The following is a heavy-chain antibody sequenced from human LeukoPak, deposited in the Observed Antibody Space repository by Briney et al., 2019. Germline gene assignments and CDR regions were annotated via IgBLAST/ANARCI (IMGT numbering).Heavy chain of an antibody. CDR1: GYSFTSYW. J-gene: IGHJ5*02. CDR2: IYPCDSDT. Sequence: GESLKISCKGSGYSFTSYWIGWVRQMPGKGLEWMGIIYPCDSDTRYSPSFQGQVTISGDKSISTAYLQWSSLKASDTAMYYCARAVVVVAATGVGWFDPWGQGTLVTVSS. V-gene: IGHV5-51*01. CDR3: ARAVVVVAATGVGWFDP. D-gene: IGHD2-15*01.